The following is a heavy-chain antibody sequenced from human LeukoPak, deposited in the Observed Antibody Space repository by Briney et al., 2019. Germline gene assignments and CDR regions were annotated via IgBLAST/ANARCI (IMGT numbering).Heavy chain of an antibody. D-gene: IGHD4-17*01. J-gene: IGHJ4*02. CDR1: GFTFSNAW. V-gene: IGHV3-15*01. Sequence: GGSLRLSCAASGFTFSNAWMSWVRQAPGKGLEWVGRIKSKTDGGTTDYAAPVKGRFTISRDDSKNSLYLQMNSLKTEDTAVYYCARGRVTTLYYFDYWGQGTLVTVSS. CDR3: ARGRVTTLYYFDY. CDR2: IKSKTDGGTT.